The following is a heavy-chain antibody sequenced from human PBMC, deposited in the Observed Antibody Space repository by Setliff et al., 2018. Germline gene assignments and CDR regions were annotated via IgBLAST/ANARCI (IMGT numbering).Heavy chain of an antibody. V-gene: IGHV4-39*07. CDR2: IYSSGNT. CDR1: GDSIRSSRYY. D-gene: IGHD6-6*01. Sequence: SETLSLTCTVSGDSIRSSRYYWGWIRQPPGKGLEWIGSIYSSGNTYYNPSLKRRVTISVDTTKNQFSLQLNSVTAADTAVYYCARDPSSVAARPGYWGQGTMVTVSS. CDR3: ARDPSSVAARPGY. J-gene: IGHJ4*02.